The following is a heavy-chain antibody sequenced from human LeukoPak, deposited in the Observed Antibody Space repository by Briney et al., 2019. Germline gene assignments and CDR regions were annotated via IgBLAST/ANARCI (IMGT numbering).Heavy chain of an antibody. V-gene: IGHV3-48*03. Sequence: PGGSLRLSCAASGFTFSSYEMNWVRQAPGKGLEWVSYISSSGSTIYYADSVKGRFTISRDNAKNSLYLQMNSLRAEDTAVYYCARAARGISQHWGQGTLGTVSS. D-gene: IGHD4-23*01. CDR1: GFTFSSYE. CDR3: ARAARGISQH. J-gene: IGHJ1*01. CDR2: ISSSGSTI.